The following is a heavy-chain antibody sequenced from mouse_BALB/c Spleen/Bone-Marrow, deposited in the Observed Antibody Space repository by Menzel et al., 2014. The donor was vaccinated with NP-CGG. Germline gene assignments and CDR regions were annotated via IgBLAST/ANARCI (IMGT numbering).Heavy chain of an antibody. CDR3: ARLYYYGNFDY. CDR1: GFDFSRYW. J-gene: IGHJ2*01. Sequence: VQLKQSGGGLVQPGGSLKLSCAASGFDFSRYWMSWVRQAPGKGLEWIGEINPDSSTINYTPSLKDKFIISRDNARNTLYLQMSKVRSEDTALYYCARLYYYGNFDYWGQGTTLTVSS. CDR2: INPDSSTI. D-gene: IGHD1-1*01. V-gene: IGHV4-1*02.